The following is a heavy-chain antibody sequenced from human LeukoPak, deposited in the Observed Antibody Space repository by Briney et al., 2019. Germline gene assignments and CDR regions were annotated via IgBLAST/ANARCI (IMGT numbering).Heavy chain of an antibody. Sequence: SETLSLTCAVYGGSFSGYYWSWLRQPPGKGLEWIGEINHSGSTNYNPSLKSRVTISVDTSKNQFSLKLSSVTAADTAVYYCARWGRGYSYGWGYAFDIWGQGTMVTVSS. D-gene: IGHD5-18*01. CDR1: GGSFSGYY. V-gene: IGHV4-34*01. J-gene: IGHJ3*02. CDR2: INHSGST. CDR3: ARWGRGYSYGWGYAFDI.